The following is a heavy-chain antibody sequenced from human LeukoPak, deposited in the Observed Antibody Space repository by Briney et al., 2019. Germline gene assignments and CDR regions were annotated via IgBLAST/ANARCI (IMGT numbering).Heavy chain of an antibody. CDR2: IYYSGST. V-gene: IGHV4-59*01. D-gene: IGHD1-20*01. Sequence: SETLSLTCTVSGGSICSYYWSWIRQPPGKGLEWIGYIYYSGSTNYNPSLKSRVTISVDTSKNQFSLKLSSVTAADTAVYYCARDALTGAFDYWGQGTLVTVSS. J-gene: IGHJ4*02. CDR1: GGSICSYY. CDR3: ARDALTGAFDY.